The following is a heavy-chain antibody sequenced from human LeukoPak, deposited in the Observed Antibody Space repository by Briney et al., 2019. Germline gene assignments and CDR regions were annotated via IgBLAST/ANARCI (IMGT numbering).Heavy chain of an antibody. CDR3: ASRRVNYDILTGYNPGDY. CDR2: ISSSSSTI. Sequence: GGSLRLSCAASGFTFSSYSMNWVRQAPGKGLQWVSYISSSSSTIYYADSVKGRFTISRDNAKNSLYLQMNSLRAEDTAVYYCASRRVNYDILTGYNPGDYWGQGTLVTVSS. J-gene: IGHJ4*02. CDR1: GFTFSSYS. V-gene: IGHV3-48*04. D-gene: IGHD3-9*01.